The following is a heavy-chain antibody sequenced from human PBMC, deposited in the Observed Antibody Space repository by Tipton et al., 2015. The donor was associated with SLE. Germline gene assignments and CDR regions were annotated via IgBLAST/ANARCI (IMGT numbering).Heavy chain of an antibody. Sequence: TLSLTCTVSGDSINNGGYYWSWIRQHPGKGLEWVGHIHHSGSTEYNPSLKSRVTISVDTSKNQFSLKLSSVTAADTAVYYCARGGEYSSSYNWFDPWGQGTLVTVSS. CDR1: GDSINNGGYY. CDR3: ARGGEYSSSYNWFDP. V-gene: IGHV4-31*03. D-gene: IGHD6-6*01. J-gene: IGHJ5*02. CDR2: IHHSGST.